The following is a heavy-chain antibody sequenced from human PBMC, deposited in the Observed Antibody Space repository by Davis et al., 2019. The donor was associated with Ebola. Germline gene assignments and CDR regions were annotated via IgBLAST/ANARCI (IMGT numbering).Heavy chain of an antibody. CDR3: TSGGSGSYEVDY. CDR1: GGSISSYY. V-gene: IGHV4-59*12. Sequence: SETLSLTCTVSGGSISSYYWSWIRQPPGKGLEWIGYIYYSGSTNYNPSLKSRVTISVDTSKNQFSLKLSSVTAADTAVYYCTSGGSGSYEVDYWGQGTLVTVSS. D-gene: IGHD1-26*01. CDR2: IYYSGST. J-gene: IGHJ4*02.